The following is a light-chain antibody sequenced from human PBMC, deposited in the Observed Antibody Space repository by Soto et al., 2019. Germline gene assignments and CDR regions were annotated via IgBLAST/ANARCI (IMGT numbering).Light chain of an antibody. V-gene: IGLV2-8*01. CDR3: TSYVGSDIWV. CDR1: SSDVGAYKY. Sequence: QSALTQPPSESGSPGQSVTISCTGTSSDVGAYKYVSWYQQYPGKAPKLMIYEVSKRPSGVPDRFSGSKSGNTASLTVSGLQAEDEADYYCTSYVGSDIWVFGGGTKLTVL. CDR2: EVS. J-gene: IGLJ3*02.